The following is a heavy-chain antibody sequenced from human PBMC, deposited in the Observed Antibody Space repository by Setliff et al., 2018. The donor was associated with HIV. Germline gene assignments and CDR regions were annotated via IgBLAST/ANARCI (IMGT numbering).Heavy chain of an antibody. D-gene: IGHD2-2*01. V-gene: IGHV4-34*01. CDR1: GGSFSGYY. CDR3: ARTRGYCSGTNCYALRGPDY. J-gene: IGHJ4*02. Sequence: SETLSLTCAVYGGSFSGYYWSWIRQSPVKRLEWIGEINHSGSTNYNPSLKSRVIMAVDTSKNQFSLKLSSVTAADTAVYYCARTRGYCSGTNCYALRGPDYWGQGTLVTVSS. CDR2: INHSGST.